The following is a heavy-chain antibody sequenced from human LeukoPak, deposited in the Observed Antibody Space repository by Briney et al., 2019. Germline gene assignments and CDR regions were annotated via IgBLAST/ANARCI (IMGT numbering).Heavy chain of an antibody. CDR2: INHSGST. CDR1: GGSFSGYY. CDR3: ARGGGNWSFDY. V-gene: IGHV4-34*01. D-gene: IGHD2-21*01. J-gene: IGHJ4*02. Sequence: PSETLSLTCAVYGGSFSGYYWSWIRQPPGKGLEWIGEINHSGSTNYNPSLKSRVTISVDTSKNQFSLKLSSMTAADTAVYYCARGGGNWSFDYWGQGTLVTVSS.